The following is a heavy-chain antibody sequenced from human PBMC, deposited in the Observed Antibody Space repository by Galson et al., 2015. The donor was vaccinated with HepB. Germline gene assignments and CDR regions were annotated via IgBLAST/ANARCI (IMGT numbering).Heavy chain of an antibody. D-gene: IGHD2-21*02. CDR1: GFTFSSYG. Sequence: SLRLSCAASGFTFSSYGMHWVRQAPGKGLEWVAVISYDGSNKYYADSVKGRFTISRDNSKNTLYLQMNSLRAEDTAVYYCAKGGDSRYYYYYYMDVWGKGTTVTVSS. CDR3: AKGGDSRYYYYYYMDV. V-gene: IGHV3-30*18. J-gene: IGHJ6*03. CDR2: ISYDGSNK.